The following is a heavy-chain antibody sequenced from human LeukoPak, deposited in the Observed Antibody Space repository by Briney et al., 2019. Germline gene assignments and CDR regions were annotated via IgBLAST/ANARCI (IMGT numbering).Heavy chain of an antibody. V-gene: IGHV3-48*03. CDR3: ACGCYSYY. Sequence: GGSLRLSCAASGFTFTSYEMNWVRQAPGKGLEWVSHISTSGTTIYYADSVKGRFAISRDNAKNSLYLQMNSLRAEDTAVYYCACGCYSYYWGQGTLVTVSS. CDR1: GFTFTSYE. D-gene: IGHD1-26*01. J-gene: IGHJ4*02. CDR2: ISTSGTTI.